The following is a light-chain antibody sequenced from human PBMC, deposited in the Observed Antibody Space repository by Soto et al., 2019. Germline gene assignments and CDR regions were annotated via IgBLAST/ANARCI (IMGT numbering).Light chain of an antibody. Sequence: IVLTQSPATLSLSPGERATLSCRASQSVSSSYLAWYQQKPGQAPRLLIYGASSRATGIPDRFSGSVSGTDFTLTISRLEPEDFAVYYCQQYGSSPRTFGQGTKV. CDR1: QSVSSSY. J-gene: IGKJ1*01. CDR3: QQYGSSPRT. CDR2: GAS. V-gene: IGKV3-20*01.